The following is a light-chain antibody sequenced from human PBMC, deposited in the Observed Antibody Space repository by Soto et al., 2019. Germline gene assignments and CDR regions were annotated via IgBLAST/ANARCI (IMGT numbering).Light chain of an antibody. Sequence: SGLTRPASVSGSPGQSIAISCTGSSSDVGFYNYISWYQQHPGKVPKLIIYEVTNRPSGVSNRFSGSKSGNTASLTISGLQAEDEADYYCCSYTTSSTRVFGTGTKVTVL. CDR3: CSYTTSSTRV. V-gene: IGLV2-14*01. J-gene: IGLJ1*01. CDR1: SSDVGFYNY. CDR2: EVT.